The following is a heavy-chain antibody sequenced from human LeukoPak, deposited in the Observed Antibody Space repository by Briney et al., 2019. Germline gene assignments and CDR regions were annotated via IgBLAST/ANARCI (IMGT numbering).Heavy chain of an antibody. CDR3: ARANILTGYPLSPDAFDI. CDR2: IYHSGST. CDR1: GGSISSGGYS. J-gene: IGHJ3*02. D-gene: IGHD3-9*01. Sequence: PSETLSLTCAVSGGSISSGGYSWSWIRQPPGKGLEWIGYIYHSGSTYYNPSLKSRVTISVDRSKNQFSLKLSSVTAADTAVYYCARANILTGYPLSPDAFDIWGQGTMVTVSS. V-gene: IGHV4-30-2*01.